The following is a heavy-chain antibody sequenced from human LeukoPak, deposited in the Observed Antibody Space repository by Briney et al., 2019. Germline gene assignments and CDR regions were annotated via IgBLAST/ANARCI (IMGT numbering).Heavy chain of an antibody. V-gene: IGHV3-11*05. CDR1: GFTFSSYW. CDR2: ISSSSSYT. D-gene: IGHD1-1*01. CDR3: ARVMAATGTTVDY. Sequence: PGGSLRLSCAASGFTFSSYWMSWVRQAPGKGLEWVSYISSSSSYTNYADSVKGRFTISRDNAKNSLYLQMNSLRAEDTAVYYCARVMAATGTTVDYWGQGTLVTVSS. J-gene: IGHJ4*02.